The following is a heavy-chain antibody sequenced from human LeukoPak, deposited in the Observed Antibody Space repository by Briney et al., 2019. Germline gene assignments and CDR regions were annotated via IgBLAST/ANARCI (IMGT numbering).Heavy chain of an antibody. V-gene: IGHV1-2*06. CDR1: GYTFTDYY. Sequence: ASVKVSCKASGYTFTDYYMHWVRQAPGQGLEWMGRINPNSGGTNYAQKFQGRVTMTRDPSISTAYMELSRLRSDDTAVYYCARVGPPDASGMDVWGQGTTVTVSS. D-gene: IGHD2-2*01. CDR2: INPNSGGT. CDR3: ARVGPPDASGMDV. J-gene: IGHJ6*02.